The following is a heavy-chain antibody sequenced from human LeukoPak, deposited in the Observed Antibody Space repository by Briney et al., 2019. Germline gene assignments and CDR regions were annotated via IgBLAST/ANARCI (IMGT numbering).Heavy chain of an antibody. CDR3: ARGDYGGNYFQH. J-gene: IGHJ1*01. CDR1: GFTFSSYS. D-gene: IGHD4-23*01. V-gene: IGHV3-21*01. CDR2: ISSSSSYI. Sequence: GGSLRLPCAASGFTFSSYSMNWVRQAPGKGLEWVSSISSSSSYIYYADSVKGRFTISRDNAKNSLYLQMNSLRAEDTAVYYCARGDYGGNYFQHWGQGTLVTVSS.